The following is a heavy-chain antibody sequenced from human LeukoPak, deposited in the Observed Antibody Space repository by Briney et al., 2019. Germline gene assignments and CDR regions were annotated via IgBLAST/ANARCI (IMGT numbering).Heavy chain of an antibody. CDR3: ARGSGGPNYFDY. J-gene: IGHJ4*02. CDR1: GFTFNSYA. V-gene: IGHV3-23*01. CDR2: ISGSGGSK. Sequence: GGSLRLSCEASGFTFNSYAMSWVRQAPGKGLEWVSGISGSGGSKYYTDSVKGRFTISRDNSKNTLYLQMNSLRAEDTAVYYCARGSGGPNYFDYWGQGTLVTVSS. D-gene: IGHD3-16*01.